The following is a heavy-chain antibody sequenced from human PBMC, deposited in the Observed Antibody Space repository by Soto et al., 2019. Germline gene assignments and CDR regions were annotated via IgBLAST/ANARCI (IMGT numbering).Heavy chain of an antibody. V-gene: IGHV2-5*02. CDR2: PYWDDDK. D-gene: IGHD2-2*01. Sequence: QITLKESGPTLVKPTQPLTLTCTFSGFSLSSIGVGVGWIRQPPGKALEWLGIPYWDDDKHYSPSLKSRISIAKDTSRDQVVLTLTNIDPVDTATYYCAHTIVVVPTAHAAFDVWGQGTMVTVSS. J-gene: IGHJ3*01. CDR3: AHTIVVVPTAHAAFDV. CDR1: GFSLSSIGVG.